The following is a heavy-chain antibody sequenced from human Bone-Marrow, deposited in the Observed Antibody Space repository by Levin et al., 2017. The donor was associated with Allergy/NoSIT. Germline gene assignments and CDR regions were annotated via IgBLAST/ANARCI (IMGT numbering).Heavy chain of an antibody. CDR1: GFSFSTYW. J-gene: IGHJ4*02. CDR2: IKQDGSEK. Sequence: LSLTCAASGFSFSTYWMSWVRQAPGKGLEWVANIKQDGSEKYYVDSVKGRFTISRDNTKNSLYLQMNSLRVEDTAVYYCAKDKAEGASLFDYWGQGALVTVSS. D-gene: IGHD2-2*01. V-gene: IGHV3-7*01. CDR3: AKDKAEGASLFDY.